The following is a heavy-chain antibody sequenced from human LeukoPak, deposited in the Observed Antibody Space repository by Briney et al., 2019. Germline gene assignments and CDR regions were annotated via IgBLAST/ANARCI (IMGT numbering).Heavy chain of an antibody. CDR1: GFTFTSYS. Sequence: PGGSLRLSCAASGFTFTSYSMNWVRQAPGKGLEWASSISGSGAYIYYADSVKGRFIISRDNVKNSLYLQMNSLRAEDTAVYYCARDYLREDYWGQGTLVTVSS. V-gene: IGHV3-21*01. J-gene: IGHJ4*02. D-gene: IGHD3-16*01. CDR3: ARDYLREDY. CDR2: ISGSGAYI.